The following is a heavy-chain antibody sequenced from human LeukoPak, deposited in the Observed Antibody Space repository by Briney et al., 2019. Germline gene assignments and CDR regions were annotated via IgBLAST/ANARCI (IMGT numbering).Heavy chain of an antibody. V-gene: IGHV5-10-1*01. Sequence: GESLKISCKGSGYSFTSYWISWVRQMPGKGLEWMGRIDPSDSYTNYSPSFQGHVTISADKSISTAYLQWSSLKASDTAMYYCARQRPNYYDSSGYYYYFDYWGQGTLVTVSS. J-gene: IGHJ4*02. D-gene: IGHD3-22*01. CDR2: IDPSDSYT. CDR3: ARQRPNYYDSSGYYYYFDY. CDR1: GYSFTSYW.